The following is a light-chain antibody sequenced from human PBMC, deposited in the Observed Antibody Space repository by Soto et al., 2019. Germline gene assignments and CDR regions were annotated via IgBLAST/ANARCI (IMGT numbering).Light chain of an antibody. CDR3: QQRSDWPII. Sequence: EIVLTQSPAILSLSPGERATLSCRASQSVSSYLTWYQQKPGQAPSLLIYAASNRATGIPARFSGSGSGTDFTINIRSLEHEDSAVYYCQQRSDWPIISGGATTVQIK. CDR2: AAS. J-gene: IGKJ4*01. V-gene: IGKV3-11*01. CDR1: QSVSSY.